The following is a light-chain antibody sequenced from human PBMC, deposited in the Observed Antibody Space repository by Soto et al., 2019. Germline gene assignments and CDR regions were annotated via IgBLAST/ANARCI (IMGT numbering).Light chain of an antibody. J-gene: IGLJ3*02. CDR3: QSQDGSLSVSV. Sequence: QSVLTQPPSVSGAPGQRVTISCTGSDSNIGARYHVHWYQQLPRIAPKLLIYGNNIRPSGVPDRFSGSKFATSAYLTISGLQAEDEAEYYCQSQDGSLSVSVFGGGTKLTVL. CDR1: DSNIGARYH. V-gene: IGLV1-40*01. CDR2: GNN.